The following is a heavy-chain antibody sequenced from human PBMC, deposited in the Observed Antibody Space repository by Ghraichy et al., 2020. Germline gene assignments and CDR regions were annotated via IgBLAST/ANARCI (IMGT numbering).Heavy chain of an antibody. CDR1: GFTFSSYW. Sequence: GSLRLSCAASGFTFSSYWMHWVRQAPGKGLVWVSRINSDASSTSYADSVKGRFTISRDNAKNTLFLQMNSLRTEDTAIYYCTRDIRGLAFDIWGQGTMVTVSS. D-gene: IGHD1-14*01. J-gene: IGHJ3*02. CDR2: INSDASST. CDR3: TRDIRGLAFDI. V-gene: IGHV3-74*01.